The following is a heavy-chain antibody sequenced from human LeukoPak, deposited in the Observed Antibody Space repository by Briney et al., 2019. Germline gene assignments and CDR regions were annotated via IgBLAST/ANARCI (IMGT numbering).Heavy chain of an antibody. V-gene: IGHV3-30*03. CDR2: ISYDGSNK. CDR3: AGGNPRILSGYYQTFEFDY. Sequence: QSGGSLRLSCAASGFTFSSYGMHWVRQAPGKGLEWVAVISYDGSNKYYADSVKGRFTISRDNSKNTLYLQMNSLRTEDTALYYCAGGNPRILSGYYQTFEFDYWGQGTLVTVSS. D-gene: IGHD3-9*01. CDR1: GFTFSSYG. J-gene: IGHJ4*02.